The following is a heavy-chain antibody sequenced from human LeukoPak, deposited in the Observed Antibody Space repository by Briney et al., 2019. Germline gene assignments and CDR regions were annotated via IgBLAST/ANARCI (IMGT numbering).Heavy chain of an antibody. CDR2: ISSSSSYI. D-gene: IGHD3-3*01. J-gene: IGHJ4*02. Sequence: GGSLRLSCAASGFTFSSYSMNWVRQAPGKGLEWVSSISSSSSYIYYADSVKGRFTISRDNAKNSLYLQMNSLRAEDTAVYYCARGLRFLEWLLGYFDYWGQGTLVTVSS. CDR1: GFTFSSYS. CDR3: ARGLRFLEWLLGYFDY. V-gene: IGHV3-21*01.